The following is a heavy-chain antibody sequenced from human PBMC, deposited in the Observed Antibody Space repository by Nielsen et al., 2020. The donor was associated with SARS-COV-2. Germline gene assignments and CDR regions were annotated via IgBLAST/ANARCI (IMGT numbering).Heavy chain of an antibody. Sequence: GESLKISCAASGFTFSSYSMNWVRQAPGKGLEWVSYISSSSSTIYYADSVKGRFTISRDNAKNSLYLQMNSLRDEDTAVYYCWYLSSSSGGRFFDYWGQGTPVTVSS. CDR1: GFTFSSYS. CDR2: ISSSSSTI. D-gene: IGHD6-6*01. J-gene: IGHJ4*02. CDR3: WYLSSSSGGRFFDY. V-gene: IGHV3-48*02.